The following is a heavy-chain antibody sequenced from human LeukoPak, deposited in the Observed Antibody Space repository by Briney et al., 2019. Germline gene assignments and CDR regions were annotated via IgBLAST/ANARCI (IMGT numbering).Heavy chain of an antibody. Sequence: PSETLSLTCAVYGGSFSGYYWSWIRQPPGKGLEWIGEINHSGSTYYNPSLKSRVTISVDTSKNQFSLKLSSVTAADTAVYYCARGMCSGGSCPPGYYFDYWGREPWSPSPQ. J-gene: IGHJ4*02. V-gene: IGHV4-34*01. D-gene: IGHD2-15*01. CDR2: INHSGST. CDR3: ARGMCSGGSCPPGYYFDY. CDR1: GGSFSGYY.